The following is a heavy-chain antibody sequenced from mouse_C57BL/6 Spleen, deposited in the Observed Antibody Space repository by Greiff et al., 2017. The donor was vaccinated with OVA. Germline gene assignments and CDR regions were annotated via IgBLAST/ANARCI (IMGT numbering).Heavy chain of an antibody. J-gene: IGHJ3*01. Sequence: VHLVESGAELVRPGTSVKVSCKASGYAFTNYLIEWVKQRPGQGLEWIGVINPGSGGTNYNEKFKGKATLTADKSSSTAYMQLNSLTSEDSAVYFCAHDYDGAWFAYWGQGTLVTVSA. V-gene: IGHV1-54*01. CDR2: INPGSGGT. D-gene: IGHD2-4*01. CDR1: GYAFTNYL. CDR3: AHDYDGAWFAY.